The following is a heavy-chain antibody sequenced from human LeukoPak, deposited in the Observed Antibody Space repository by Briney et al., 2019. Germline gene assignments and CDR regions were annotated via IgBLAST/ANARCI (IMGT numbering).Heavy chain of an antibody. CDR1: GFTFSSYW. CDR3: AKDYGYEGFDY. V-gene: IGHV3-30*18. CDR2: ISYDGSNK. Sequence: PGGSLRLSCAASGFTFSSYWMHWVRQAPGKGLEWVAVISYDGSNKYYADSVKGRFTISRDNSKNTLYLQMNSLRAEDTAVYYCAKDYGYEGFDYWGQGTLVTVSS. D-gene: IGHD5-18*01. J-gene: IGHJ4*02.